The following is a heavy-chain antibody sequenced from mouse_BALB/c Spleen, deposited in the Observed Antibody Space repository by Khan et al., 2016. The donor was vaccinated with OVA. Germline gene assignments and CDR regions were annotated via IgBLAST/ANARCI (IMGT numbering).Heavy chain of an antibody. CDR1: GFSLASYG. CDR2: IWGDGST. Sequence: QVQLKESGPGLVAPSQSLSITCTVSGFSLASYGVNWVRQPPGKGLEWLGVIWGDGSTNYHSALRSRLSINKENSKRQVFLKLNSIKTDDTATYYCAKWGTGYYAMDYWGQGTSVTVSS. V-gene: IGHV2-3*01. D-gene: IGHD4-1*01. CDR3: AKWGTGYYAMDY. J-gene: IGHJ4*01.